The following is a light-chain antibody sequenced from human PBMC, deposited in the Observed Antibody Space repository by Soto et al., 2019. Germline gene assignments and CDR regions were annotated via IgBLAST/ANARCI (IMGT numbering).Light chain of an antibody. Sequence: EIVLTQSPGTLSLSPGERATLSCRASQSVSSSSLAWYQQKPGQAPRLLVYGASSRATGIPDRFSGSGSGTDFTLTISRLEPEDFAVYYCQQYGGSPLVTFGQGIKLEIK. J-gene: IGKJ2*01. CDR2: GAS. CDR3: QQYGGSPLVT. CDR1: QSVSSSS. V-gene: IGKV3-20*01.